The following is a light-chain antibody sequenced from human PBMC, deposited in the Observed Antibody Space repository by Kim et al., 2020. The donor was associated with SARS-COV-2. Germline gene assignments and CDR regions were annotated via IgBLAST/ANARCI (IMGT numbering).Light chain of an antibody. J-gene: IGLJ1*01. CDR3: SSYADCSTNYV. Sequence: SITNSCTGTINDVGSYSVVSWYQQQPGTAPQLIIYEGSKPPSGISDRFSCSDSGDTASLTISALQVKDEADYYCSSYADCSTNYVFGAGTKVTVL. V-gene: IGLV2-23*01. CDR2: EGS. CDR1: INDVGSYSV.